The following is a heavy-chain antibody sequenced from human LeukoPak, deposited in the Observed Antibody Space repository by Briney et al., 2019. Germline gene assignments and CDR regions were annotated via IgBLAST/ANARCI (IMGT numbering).Heavy chain of an antibody. CDR1: GGSISSYY. Sequence: SETLSLTCTVSGGSISSYYWSWIRQPPGKGLEWIGYIYYSGSTNYNPSLKGRVTISVDTSKNQFSLKLSSVTAADTAVYYCARDKKGGYKGDAFDIWGQGQWSPSLQ. CDR2: IYYSGST. CDR3: ARDKKGGYKGDAFDI. V-gene: IGHV4-59*01. J-gene: IGHJ3*02. D-gene: IGHD5-24*01.